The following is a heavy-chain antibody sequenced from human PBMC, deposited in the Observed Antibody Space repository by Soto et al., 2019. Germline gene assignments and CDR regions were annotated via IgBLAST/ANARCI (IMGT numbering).Heavy chain of an antibody. CDR3: ARGLDVNRMIVKSYGMDV. V-gene: IGHV1-18*01. CDR2: ISAYNGNT. CDR1: GYTFTSYG. J-gene: IGHJ6*02. Sequence: ASVKVSCKASGYTFTSYGISWVRQAPGQGLEWMGWISAYNGNTNYAQKLQGRVTMTTDTSTSTAYMELRSLRSEDTAVYYCARGLDVNRMIVKSYGMDVWGQGTTVTVSS. D-gene: IGHD3-22*01.